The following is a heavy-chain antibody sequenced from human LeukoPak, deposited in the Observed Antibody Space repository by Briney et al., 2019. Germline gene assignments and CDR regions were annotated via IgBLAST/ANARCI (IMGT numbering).Heavy chain of an antibody. CDR2: ILPIFGTA. CDR1: GGTFSSYA. V-gene: IGHV1-69*13. Sequence: SVKVSCKASGGTFSSYAISWVRQARGQGLEWMGGILPIFGTANYAQKFQGRVTITADESTSTAYMELSSLRSEDTAVYYCARGGYCSGGSCYSDATPFDYWGQGTLVTVSS. J-gene: IGHJ4*02. D-gene: IGHD2-15*01. CDR3: ARGGYCSGGSCYSDATPFDY.